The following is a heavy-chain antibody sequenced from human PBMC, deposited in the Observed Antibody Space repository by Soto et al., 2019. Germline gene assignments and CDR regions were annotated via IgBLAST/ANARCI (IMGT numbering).Heavy chain of an antibody. CDR1: GITFSANA. V-gene: IGHV3-23*01. CDR3: AKGLRISAAGPYYSYGMDV. D-gene: IGHD6-13*01. J-gene: IGHJ6*02. CDR2: ISGSGGST. Sequence: PVGSLRLSCAASGITFSANAMSWVRQAPGKGLEWVSDISGSGGSTYYADSVKGRFTISRDNSKNTLYLQMNSLRAEDTAVYYCAKGLRISAAGPYYSYGMDVWGQGTTVTVSS.